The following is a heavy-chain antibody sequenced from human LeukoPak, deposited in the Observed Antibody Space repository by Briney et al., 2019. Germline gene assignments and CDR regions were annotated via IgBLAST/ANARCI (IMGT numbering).Heavy chain of an antibody. CDR1: GFTFSNYN. CDR2: ITISTTLI. J-gene: IGHJ4*02. D-gene: IGHD3-10*01. CDR3: AKYYYGSGSYFDY. V-gene: IGHV3-48*01. Sequence: GGSLRLSCAASGFTFSNYNMNWVRQAPGKGLEWVAYITISTTLIYYADSVKGRFIISRDNSKNTVYLQMNSLRAEDTAVYDCAKYYYGSGSYFDYWGQGTLVTVSS.